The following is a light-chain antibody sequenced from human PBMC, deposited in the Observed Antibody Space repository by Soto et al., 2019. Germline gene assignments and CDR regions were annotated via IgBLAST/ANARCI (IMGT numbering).Light chain of an antibody. J-gene: IGKJ3*01. Sequence: DIQMTQSPSSLSASVGDRVSITCRASQSISSYLNWYQQKPGKAPKLLIYAASSLHSGVPSRFSVSRSGTDFTLTISSLQPEDFATYYCLQTYTPQFTFGPGTKVDIK. CDR1: QSISSY. V-gene: IGKV1-39*01. CDR3: LQTYTPQFT. CDR2: AAS.